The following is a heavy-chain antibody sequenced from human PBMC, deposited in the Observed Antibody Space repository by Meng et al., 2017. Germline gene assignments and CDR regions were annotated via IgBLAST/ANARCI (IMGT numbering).Heavy chain of an antibody. CDR1: GGSISSGGYY. D-gene: IGHD4-17*01. V-gene: IGHV4-31*01. Sequence: QVRRQESDPGLSKPSQTLSLTCPVTGGSISSGGYYWRWIRQHPGKGLEWIGYIYYSGSTYYNPSLKSLVTISVDTSKNQFSLKLSSVTAADTAVYYCARTVTSLVLDIWGQGTMVTVSS. CDR2: IYYSGST. J-gene: IGHJ3*02. CDR3: ARTVTSLVLDI.